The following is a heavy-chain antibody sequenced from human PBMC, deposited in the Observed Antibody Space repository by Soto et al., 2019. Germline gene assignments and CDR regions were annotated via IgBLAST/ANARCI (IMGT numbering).Heavy chain of an antibody. J-gene: IGHJ5*02. Sequence: PGGSLRLSCAASGFTFSSYGMHWVRQAPGKGLEWVAVISYDGSNKYYADSVKGRFTISRDNSKNTLYLQVNSLRAEDTAVYYCARVPTSVITGWFDPWGQGTLVTVSS. D-gene: IGHD3-22*01. V-gene: IGHV3-30*03. CDR3: ARVPTSVITGWFDP. CDR2: ISYDGSNK. CDR1: GFTFSSYG.